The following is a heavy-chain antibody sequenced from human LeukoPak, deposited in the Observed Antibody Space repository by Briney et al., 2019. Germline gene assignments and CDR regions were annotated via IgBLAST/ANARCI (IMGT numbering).Heavy chain of an antibody. J-gene: IGHJ4*02. CDR2: IRNKAYGGTT. CDR1: GITFTVYA. Sequence: PGGSLRLSCTASGITFTVYAMSWVRQPPGKGLQWVGFIRNKAYGGTTEYAASVKGRFTISRDDSKSIAYLQMNSLKTEDTAVYYCAGGGRYFDYWGQGTLVTVSS. V-gene: IGHV3-49*04. CDR3: AGGGRYFDY.